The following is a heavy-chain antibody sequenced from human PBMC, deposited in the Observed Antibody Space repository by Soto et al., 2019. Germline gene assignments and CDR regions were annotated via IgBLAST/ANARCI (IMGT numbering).Heavy chain of an antibody. V-gene: IGHV3-23*01. D-gene: IGHD1-26*01. CDR2: ISESGAVT. J-gene: IGHJ4*02. Sequence: EVHLLESGGGLVQPGGSLRLSCVASGFTFSSYTMYWVRQVPGKGLEWVSDISESGAVTHYADSVKGRFTNSRDDPKSTLYLQMHTLTGDDTAVYYCAKAQYTGISKTLDYWGQGTLATVST. CDR1: GFTFSSYT. CDR3: AKAQYTGISKTLDY.